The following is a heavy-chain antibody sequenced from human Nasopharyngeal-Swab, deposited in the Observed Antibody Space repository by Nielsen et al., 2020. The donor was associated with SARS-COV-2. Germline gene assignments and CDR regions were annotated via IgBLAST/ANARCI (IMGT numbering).Heavy chain of an antibody. J-gene: IGHJ4*02. CDR1: GFIFGNYW. CDR3: VLPSIAAPGRDS. CDR2: IEQDGVET. Sequence: GGSLRLSCAASGFIFGNYWMSWVRQAPGKGLEWVANIEQDGVETHYVDSVKGRFTISRDNAETSLYLQMNSLRVEDTALYYCVLPSIAAPGRDSWGQGTLVTVSS. V-gene: IGHV3-7*01. D-gene: IGHD6-13*01.